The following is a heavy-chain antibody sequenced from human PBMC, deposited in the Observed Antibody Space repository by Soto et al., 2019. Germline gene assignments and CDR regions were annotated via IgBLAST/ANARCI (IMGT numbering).Heavy chain of an antibody. Sequence: ASETLSLTCAVYGGSFSGYYWSWIRQPPGKGLEWIGEINHSGSTNYNPSLKSRVTISVGTSKNQFSLKLSSVTAADTAVYYCARGPYDYVWGRYRYVAHFDYWGQGTLVTVSS. CDR3: ARGPYDYVWGRYRYVAHFDY. CDR2: INHSGST. CDR1: GGSFSGYY. J-gene: IGHJ4*02. V-gene: IGHV4-34*01. D-gene: IGHD3-16*02.